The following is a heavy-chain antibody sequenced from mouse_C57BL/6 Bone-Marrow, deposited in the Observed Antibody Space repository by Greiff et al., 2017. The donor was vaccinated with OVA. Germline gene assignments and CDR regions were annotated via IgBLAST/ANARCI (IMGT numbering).Heavy chain of an antibody. CDR1: GYTFTDYY. CDR3: ARTGYYGSSPYAMDY. D-gene: IGHD1-1*01. Sequence: VQLQQSGPVLVKPGASVKMSCKASGYTFTDYYMNWVKQSHGKSLEWIGVINPYNGGTSYNQKFKGKATLTVDKSSSTAYMELNSLTSEDSAVYYCARTGYYGSSPYAMDYWGQGTSVTVSS. V-gene: IGHV1-19*01. CDR2: INPYNGGT. J-gene: IGHJ4*01.